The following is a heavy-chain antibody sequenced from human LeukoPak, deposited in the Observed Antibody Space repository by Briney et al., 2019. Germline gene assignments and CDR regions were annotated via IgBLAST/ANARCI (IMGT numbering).Heavy chain of an antibody. Sequence: PGGSLRLSCAASGFTFSSYWMSWVRQAPGKGLEWVANIKQDGSEKYYVDSVKGRFTISRDNAKNSLYLQMNSLRAEDTALYYCARDQFGDRGRYGMDVWGQGTTVTVSS. CDR3: ARDQFGDRGRYGMDV. D-gene: IGHD1-26*01. CDR2: IKQDGSEK. J-gene: IGHJ6*02. CDR1: GFTFSSYW. V-gene: IGHV3-7*05.